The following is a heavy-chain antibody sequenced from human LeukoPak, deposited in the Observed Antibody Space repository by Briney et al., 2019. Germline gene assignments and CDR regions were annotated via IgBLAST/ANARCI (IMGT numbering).Heavy chain of an antibody. J-gene: IGHJ3*02. D-gene: IGHD1-26*01. CDR3: ARQSGSYYGHAFDI. CDR2: IYHSGST. Sequence: SETLSLTCAVSGYSISSGYYWGWIRQPPGKGLEWIGSIYHSGSTYYNPSLKSRVTISVDTSKNHFSLKLSSVTAADTAVYYCARQSGSYYGHAFDIWGQGTMVTVSS. V-gene: IGHV4-38-2*01. CDR1: GYSISSGYY.